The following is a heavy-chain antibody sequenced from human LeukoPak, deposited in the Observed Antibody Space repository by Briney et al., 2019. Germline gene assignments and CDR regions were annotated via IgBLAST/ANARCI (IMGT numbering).Heavy chain of an antibody. J-gene: IGHJ3*01. Sequence: TTSETLSLTCTVSGGSISTYYWSWIRQPPGKGLEWIGYIYYSGSTNYNPSLKSRVTISLDTSKNQFSLKLSSVTAADTAVYYCARDHMAATGINDAFDLWGQGTMVTVSS. CDR2: IYYSGST. V-gene: IGHV4-59*01. D-gene: IGHD6-13*01. CDR3: ARDHMAATGINDAFDL. CDR1: GGSISTYY.